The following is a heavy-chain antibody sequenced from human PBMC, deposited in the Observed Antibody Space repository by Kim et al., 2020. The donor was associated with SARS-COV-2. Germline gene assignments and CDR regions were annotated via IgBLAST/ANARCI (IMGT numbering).Heavy chain of an antibody. D-gene: IGHD3-10*01. CDR1: GGSISSGGYY. Sequence: SETLSLTCTVSGGSISSGGYYWSWIRQHPGKGLEWIGYIYYSGSTYYNPSLKSRVTISVDTSKNQFSLKLSSVTAADTAVYYCARAVWRFGELLFTFDYWGQGTLVTVSS. CDR2: IYYSGST. J-gene: IGHJ4*02. V-gene: IGHV4-31*03. CDR3: ARAVWRFGELLFTFDY.